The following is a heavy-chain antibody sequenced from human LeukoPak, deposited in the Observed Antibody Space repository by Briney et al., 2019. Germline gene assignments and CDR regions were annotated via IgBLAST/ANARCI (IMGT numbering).Heavy chain of an antibody. CDR1: GGTFSRYA. Sequence: SVKVSCKASGGTFSRYAISWVRQAPGQGLEWTGGILPIIGTANYAQKFQGRVTITADESTSTAYMERSSLRSEDTAVYYCATSRIAVAGTGLDYWGQGTLVTVSS. CDR2: ILPIIGTA. V-gene: IGHV1-69*13. J-gene: IGHJ4*02. D-gene: IGHD6-19*01. CDR3: ATSRIAVAGTGLDY.